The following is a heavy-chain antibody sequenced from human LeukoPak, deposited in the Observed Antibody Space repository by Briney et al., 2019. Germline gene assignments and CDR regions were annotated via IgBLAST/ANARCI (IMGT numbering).Heavy chain of an antibody. D-gene: IGHD3-22*01. CDR2: IYSGGST. Sequence: GGSLRLSCAASGFTVSSNYMSWVRQAPGKGLEWVSVIYSGGSTYYADSVKGRFTISRDNSKNTLYLQMNSLRAEDTAVYYCARAPFDSSGYYYDLYYYYMDVWGKGTTVTVSS. J-gene: IGHJ6*03. CDR1: GFTVSSNY. CDR3: ARAPFDSSGYYYDLYYYYMDV. V-gene: IGHV3-53*01.